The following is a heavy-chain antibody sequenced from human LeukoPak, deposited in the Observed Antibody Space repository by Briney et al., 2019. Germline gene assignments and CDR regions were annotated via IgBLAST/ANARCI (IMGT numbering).Heavy chain of an antibody. J-gene: IGHJ4*02. CDR1: GFTFTSYG. CDR2: ISGSGGST. D-gene: IGHD2-21*02. V-gene: IGHV3-23*01. Sequence: GGSLRLSCAASGFTFTSYGMDWVRQAPGQGLEWVSGISGSGGSTYYADSVKGRFTISRDNSKNTLYLQMNSLRAEDTAVYYCAKRRRAGDRHPEYWGQGTLVTDSS. CDR3: AKRRRAGDRHPEY.